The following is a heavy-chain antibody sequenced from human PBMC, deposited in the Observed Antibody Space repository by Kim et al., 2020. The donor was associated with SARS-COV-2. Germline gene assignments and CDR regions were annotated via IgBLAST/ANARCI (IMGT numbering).Heavy chain of an antibody. CDR3: ARGGRWFGELLK. Sequence: RHSPSFQGHVTISADKSISTAYLQWSSLKASDTAMYYCARGGRWFGELLKWGQGTLVTVSS. D-gene: IGHD3-10*01. V-gene: IGHV5-51*01. J-gene: IGHJ4*02.